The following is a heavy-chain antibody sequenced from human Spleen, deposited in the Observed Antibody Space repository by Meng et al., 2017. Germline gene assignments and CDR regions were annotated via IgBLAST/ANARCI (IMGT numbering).Heavy chain of an antibody. D-gene: IGHD3-10*01. CDR3: ASRGGPAYGMDV. CDR1: GGTFSSYA. V-gene: IGHV1-69*06. J-gene: IGHJ6*02. CDR2: IIPIFGTA. Sequence: SVKVSCTASGGTFSSYAISWVRQAPGQGLEWMGGIIPIFGTANYAQKFQGRVTITADKSTSTAYMELSSLRSEDTAVYYSASRGGPAYGMDVWGQGTMVNSSS.